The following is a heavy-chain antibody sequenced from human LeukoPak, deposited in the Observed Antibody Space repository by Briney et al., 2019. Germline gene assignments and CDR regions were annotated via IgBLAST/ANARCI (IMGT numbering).Heavy chain of an antibody. Sequence: PSETLSLTCIVSGYSISSNYYWGWIRQPPGKGLEWIGSIYYSGSTYYNPSLKSRVTISVDTSKNQFSLKLTSVTAADTAVYYCARVYYSNSYDYWYFDLWGRGTLVTVSS. V-gene: IGHV4-38-2*02. D-gene: IGHD6-13*01. CDR1: GYSISSNYY. J-gene: IGHJ2*01. CDR2: IYYSGST. CDR3: ARVYYSNSYDYWYFDL.